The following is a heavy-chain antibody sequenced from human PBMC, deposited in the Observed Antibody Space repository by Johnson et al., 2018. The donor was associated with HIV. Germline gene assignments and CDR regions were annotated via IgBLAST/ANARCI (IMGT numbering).Heavy chain of an antibody. CDR2: IWYDGSNK. J-gene: IGHJ3*01. D-gene: IGHD3-10*01. V-gene: IGHV3-33*01. CDR1: GFTFSSYG. Sequence: QVQLVESGGGVVQPGRSLRLSCAASGFTFSSYGMHWVRQAPGKGLEWVAVIWYDGSNKYYAESVKGRFTVSRDNSKNTLYMQMNSRRTEDTAGYYCAREGGGTLVLGDEGAFDVWGQGTMVSVSS. CDR3: AREGGGTLVLGDEGAFDV.